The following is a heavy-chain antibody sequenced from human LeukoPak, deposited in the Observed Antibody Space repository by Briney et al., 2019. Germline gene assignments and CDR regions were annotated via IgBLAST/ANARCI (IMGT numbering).Heavy chain of an antibody. J-gene: IGHJ4*02. D-gene: IGHD6-13*01. Sequence: PGRSLRLSCAASGFTFSSYAMHWVRQAPGKGLEWVAVISYDGSNKYYADSVKGRFTISRDNSKNTLYLQMNSLRAEDTAVYYCARDGFSSSPIAKPPGYGGQGTLVAVSS. CDR3: ARDGFSSSPIAKPPGY. CDR2: ISYDGSNK. CDR1: GFTFSSYA. V-gene: IGHV3-30-3*01.